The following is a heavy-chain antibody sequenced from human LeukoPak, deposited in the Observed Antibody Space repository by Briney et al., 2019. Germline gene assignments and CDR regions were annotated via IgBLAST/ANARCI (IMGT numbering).Heavy chain of an antibody. CDR2: INTNTGNP. CDR3: ARESSKRLYNWFDP. CDR1: GYTFTSYA. J-gene: IGHJ5*02. Sequence: ASVKVSCKASGYTFTSYAMNWVRQAPGQGLEWMGWINTNTGNPTYAQGFTGRFVFSLDTSVSTAYLQISSLKAEDTAVYYCARESSKRLYNWFDPWGQGTLVTVSS. D-gene: IGHD4-11*01. V-gene: IGHV7-4-1*02.